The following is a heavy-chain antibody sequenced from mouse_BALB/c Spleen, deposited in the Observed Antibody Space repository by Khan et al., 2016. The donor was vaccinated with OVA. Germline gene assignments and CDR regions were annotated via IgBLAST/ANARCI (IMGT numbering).Heavy chain of an antibody. V-gene: IGHV6-6*02. D-gene: IGHD4-1*01. CDR2: IRLRSNYYAT. Sequence: EVKLEESGGGLVQPGGSLKLSCIASGFTFSNYWMSWARQSPEKGLEWVAEIRLRSNYYATHYAESVKGRFTISRDDSKSSVYLQVNNLRTEDTGIYYCTRAWDWYFDVWGAGTTVTVSS. CDR3: TRAWDWYFDV. CDR1: GFTFSNYW. J-gene: IGHJ1*01.